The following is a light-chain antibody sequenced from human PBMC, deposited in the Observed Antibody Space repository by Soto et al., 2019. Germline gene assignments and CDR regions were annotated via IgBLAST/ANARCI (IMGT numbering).Light chain of an antibody. CDR1: QSVSSSY. V-gene: IGKV3-20*01. J-gene: IGKJ1*01. CDR2: GAS. Sequence: EIVLTQSPGTLSLSPGERATLSCRASQSVSSSYLAWYQQKPGQAPRLLIYGASIRATGIPDRFSGGASGTDFTLTINRLEPEDSAVYYCQQYGNSPRTFGQGTKV. CDR3: QQYGNSPRT.